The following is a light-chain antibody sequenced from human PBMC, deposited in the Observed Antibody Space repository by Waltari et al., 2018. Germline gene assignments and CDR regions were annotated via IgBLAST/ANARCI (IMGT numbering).Light chain of an antibody. CDR3: GTWDNSLSAMI. CDR1: RSNIGNNY. CDR2: DNN. Sequence: QSVLTQPPSVSAAPGQKVTIPCSGSRSNIGNNYVSWYQQLPRTAPKLLIYDNNKRPSGIPDRFSGSKSGTSATLGITGLQTGDEADYYCGTWDNSLSAMIFGRGTKLTVL. J-gene: IGLJ2*01. V-gene: IGLV1-51*01.